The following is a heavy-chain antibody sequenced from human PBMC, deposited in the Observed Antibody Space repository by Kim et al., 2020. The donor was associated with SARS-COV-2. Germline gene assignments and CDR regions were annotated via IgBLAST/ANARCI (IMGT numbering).Heavy chain of an antibody. J-gene: IGHJ6*02. D-gene: IGHD3-3*01. V-gene: IGHV4-61*03. Sequence: DPSRMRRVTITVDTSKNHFSLKLSSVTAADTAVYYCERYEFYYYYGMDVWGQGTTVTVSS. CDR3: ERYEFYYYYGMDV.